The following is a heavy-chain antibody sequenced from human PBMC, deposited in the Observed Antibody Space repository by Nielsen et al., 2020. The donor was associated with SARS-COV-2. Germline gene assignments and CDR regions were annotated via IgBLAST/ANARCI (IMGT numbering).Heavy chain of an antibody. CDR1: GFTFSSYG. J-gene: IGHJ6*03. CDR2: ISYDESNK. V-gene: IGHV3-30*18. D-gene: IGHD1-26*01. Sequence: GESLKISCAASGFTFSSYGMHWVRQAPGKGLEWVAVISYDESNKYYADSVKGRFTISRDNSKNTLYLQMNSLRAEDTAVYYCAKDGPRVNSGSYDYYYYMDVWGKGTTVTVSS. CDR3: AKDGPRVNSGSYDYYYYMDV.